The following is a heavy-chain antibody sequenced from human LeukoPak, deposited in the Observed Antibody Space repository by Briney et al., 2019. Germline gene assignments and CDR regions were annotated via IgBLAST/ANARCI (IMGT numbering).Heavy chain of an antibody. CDR2: IIPIFGTA. Sequence: GASLKVSCKASGGTFSSYAISWVRQAPGQGLEWMGGIIPIFGTANYAQKFQGRVTITADKSTSTAYMELSSLRSEDTAVYYCASPEGYSGYDHYYYGMDVWGKGTTVTVSS. V-gene: IGHV1-69*06. J-gene: IGHJ6*04. D-gene: IGHD5-12*01. CDR1: GGTFSSYA. CDR3: ASPEGYSGYDHYYYGMDV.